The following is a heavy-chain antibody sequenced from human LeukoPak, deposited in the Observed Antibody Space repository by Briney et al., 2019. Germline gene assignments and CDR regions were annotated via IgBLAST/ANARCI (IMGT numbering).Heavy chain of an antibody. Sequence: ASVKVSCKASGYTFTGYYIHWVRQAPGQGLEWMGRINPNSGGTNYAQKFQGRVTMTRDTSISTAYMELSRLRSDDTAVYYCARVCVRGAFDIWGQGTMVTVSS. CDR1: GYTFTGYY. CDR3: ARVCVRGAFDI. V-gene: IGHV1-2*06. CDR2: INPNSGGT. D-gene: IGHD3-10*02. J-gene: IGHJ3*02.